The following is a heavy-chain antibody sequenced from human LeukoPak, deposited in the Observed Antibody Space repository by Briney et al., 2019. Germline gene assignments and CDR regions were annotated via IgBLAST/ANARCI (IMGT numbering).Heavy chain of an antibody. CDR2: IYYSGST. D-gene: IGHD6-13*01. Sequence: SETLSLTCTVSGGSLSSYYWSWIRQPPGKGLEWIGYIYYSGSTNYNPSLKSRVTISVDTSKNQFSLKLSSVTAADTAVYYFARYSSSWNGFDYWGQGTLVTVSS. CDR3: ARYSSSWNGFDY. V-gene: IGHV4-59*01. J-gene: IGHJ4*02. CDR1: GGSLSSYY.